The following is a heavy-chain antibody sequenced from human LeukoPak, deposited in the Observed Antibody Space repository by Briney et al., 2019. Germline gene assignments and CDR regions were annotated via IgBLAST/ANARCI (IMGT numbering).Heavy chain of an antibody. CDR2: ISGSGGST. CDR3: AKGLQVPAARGYS. D-gene: IGHD2-2*01. Sequence: GGSLRLSCAPPGFTFSSYAMSWVRQAPGKGLEGVSPISGSGGSTYYADSVKGRFTISRDNSKNTLYLQMNSLRAEDTAVYYCAKGLQVPAARGYSWGQGTLVTVSS. V-gene: IGHV3-23*01. CDR1: GFTFSSYA. J-gene: IGHJ4*02.